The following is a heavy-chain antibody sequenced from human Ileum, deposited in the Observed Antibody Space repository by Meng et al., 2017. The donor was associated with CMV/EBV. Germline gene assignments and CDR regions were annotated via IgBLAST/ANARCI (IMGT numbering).Heavy chain of an antibody. CDR3: VGHQGGPREGVRLV. V-gene: IGHV3-30*02. J-gene: IGHJ4*02. Sequence: GGSLRLSCAASGIIFNTCGIHWLRQAPGKGLEWLVFVWTDGSTIYKRDNVKGRFIVSRDKFKNTVFLQLNSLRVEDTAVYYCVGHQGGPREGVRLVWGQGTLVTVSS. CDR1: GIIFNTCG. D-gene: IGHD3-10*01. CDR2: VWTDGSTI.